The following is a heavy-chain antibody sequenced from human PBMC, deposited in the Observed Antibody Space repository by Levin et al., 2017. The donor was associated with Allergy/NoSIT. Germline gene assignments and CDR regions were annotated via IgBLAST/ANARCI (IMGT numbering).Heavy chain of an antibody. CDR3: ARASPQGALRVDY. Sequence: SQTLSLTCTVSGGSVSSGSYYWSWIRQPPGKGLEWIGYIYYSGSTNYNPSLKSRVTISVDTSKNQFSLKLSSVTAADTAVYYCARASPQGALRVDYWGQGTLVTVSS. V-gene: IGHV4-61*01. CDR1: GGSVSSGSYY. D-gene: IGHD4-17*01. J-gene: IGHJ4*02. CDR2: IYYSGST.